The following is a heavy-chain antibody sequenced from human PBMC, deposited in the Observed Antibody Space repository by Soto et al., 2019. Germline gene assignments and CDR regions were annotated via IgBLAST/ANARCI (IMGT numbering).Heavy chain of an antibody. CDR2: INPNSGGT. D-gene: IGHD2-2*01. CDR1: GYTFTGYY. Sequence: VASVKVSCKASGYTFTGYYMHWVRQAPGQGLEWMGWINPNSGGTNYAQKFQGRVTMTRDTSISTAYMELSRLRSDDTAVYYCAXGLDIVVVPAAGYGMDVWGQGTTVTVSS. V-gene: IGHV1-2*02. J-gene: IGHJ6*02. CDR3: AXGLDIVVVPAAGYGMDV.